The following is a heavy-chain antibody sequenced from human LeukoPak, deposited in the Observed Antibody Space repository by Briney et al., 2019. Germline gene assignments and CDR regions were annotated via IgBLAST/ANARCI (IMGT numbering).Heavy chain of an antibody. CDR2: ISSSSTAI. D-gene: IGHD3-16*01. V-gene: IGHV3-11*04. CDR3: ARGITGKNWFDP. Sequence: GGSLRLSCAASGFTFSDYYMTWIRQAPGKGLEWVSYISSSSTAIYYTDPVKGRFTISRDNAKNSLYLQMNSLRDEDTAVYYCARGITGKNWFDPWGQGTLVTVSS. J-gene: IGHJ5*02. CDR1: GFTFSDYY.